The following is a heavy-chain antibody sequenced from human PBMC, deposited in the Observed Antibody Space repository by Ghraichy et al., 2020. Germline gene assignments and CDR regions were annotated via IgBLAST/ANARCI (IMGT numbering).Heavy chain of an antibody. D-gene: IGHD6-19*01. CDR3: ARDPRNEKVAGTLLFDY. CDR1: GFTFSSYE. Sequence: GGSLTLSCAASGFTFSSYEMNWVRQAPGKGLEWVSYISSSGSTIYYADSVKGRFTISRDNAKNSLYLQMNSLRAEDTAVYYCARDPRNEKVAGTLLFDYWGQGTLVTVSS. CDR2: ISSSGSTI. J-gene: IGHJ4*02. V-gene: IGHV3-48*03.